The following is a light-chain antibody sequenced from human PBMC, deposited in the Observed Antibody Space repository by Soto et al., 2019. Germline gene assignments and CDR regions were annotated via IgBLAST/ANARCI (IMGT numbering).Light chain of an antibody. Sequence: QSVLTQPASVSGSPGQSITISCTGTSSDVGTYKYVSWFQQHPGKVPKLLIHEVSNRPSGVSNRFSGSKSGNTASLTISGLQAEDEADYYCISYTTSSTWVFGGGTKVTVL. CDR1: SSDVGTYKY. J-gene: IGLJ3*02. V-gene: IGLV2-14*01. CDR3: ISYTTSSTWV. CDR2: EVS.